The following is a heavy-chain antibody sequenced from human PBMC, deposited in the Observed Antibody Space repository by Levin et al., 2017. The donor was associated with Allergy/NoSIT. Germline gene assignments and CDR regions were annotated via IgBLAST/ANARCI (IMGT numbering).Heavy chain of an antibody. CDR2: IGTHSVTT. Sequence: GGSLRLSCVASGFSFSDYVISWVRQAPGKGLEWVSAIGTHSVTTYYTDSVKGRFTISRDDSKNTLILQMASLRVEDTAVYYCATTGTSSPWFDYWGRGAPVTVSS. J-gene: IGHJ4*02. CDR3: ATTGTSSPWFDY. V-gene: IGHV3-23*01. CDR1: GFSFSDYV. D-gene: IGHD1-14*01.